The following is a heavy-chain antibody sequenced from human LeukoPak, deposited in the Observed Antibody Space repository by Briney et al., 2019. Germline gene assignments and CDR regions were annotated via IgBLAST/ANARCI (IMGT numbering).Heavy chain of an antibody. D-gene: IGHD6-6*01. CDR1: GGSISSYY. CDR3: ARHVRWGRAARSHFDY. V-gene: IGHV4-59*05. Sequence: PSETLSLTCTVSGGSISSYYWSWIRQPPGKGLEWIGSIYYSGSTYYNPSLKSRVTISVDTSKNQFSLKLSSVTAADTAVYYCARHVRWGRAARSHFDYWGQGTLVTVSS. J-gene: IGHJ4*02. CDR2: IYYSGST.